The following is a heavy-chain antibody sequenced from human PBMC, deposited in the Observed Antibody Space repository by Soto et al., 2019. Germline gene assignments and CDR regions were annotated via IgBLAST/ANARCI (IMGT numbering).Heavy chain of an antibody. V-gene: IGHV2-5*02. J-gene: IGHJ6*02. CDR3: AHASTSHHYAMDV. Sequence: QITLKESGPTLVKSTQTLTLTCTFSGFSLTTSGVSVAWIHQPPGKALEWLALIYWDDDKRYSPSLKTRLSITKDTSKNQVVLTMPNMDPVDRASYYCAHASTSHHYAMDVWGQGTTVTVSS. CDR1: GFSLTTSGVS. CDR2: IYWDDDK.